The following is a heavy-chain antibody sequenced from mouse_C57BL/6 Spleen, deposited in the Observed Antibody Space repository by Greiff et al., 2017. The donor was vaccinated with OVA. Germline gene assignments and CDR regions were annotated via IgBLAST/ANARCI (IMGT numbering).Heavy chain of an antibody. CDR3: ARDYYGSSYHYYAMDY. CDR1: GYSFTGYF. J-gene: IGHJ4*01. CDR2: INPYNGDT. Sequence: EVQLQQSGPELVKPGDSVKISCKASGYSFTGYFMNWVMQSHGKSLEWIGRINPYNGDTFYNQKFKGKATLTVDKSSSTAHMELRSLTSEDSAVYYCARDYYGSSYHYYAMDYWGQGTSVTVSS. V-gene: IGHV1-20*01. D-gene: IGHD1-1*01.